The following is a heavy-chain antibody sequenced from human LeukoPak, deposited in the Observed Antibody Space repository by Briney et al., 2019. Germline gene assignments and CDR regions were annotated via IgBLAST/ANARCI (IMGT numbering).Heavy chain of an antibody. CDR3: ARQGCSSTSCHPYYYYGMDV. D-gene: IGHD2-2*01. CDR1: GYSFTSYW. V-gene: IGHV5-10-1*01. Sequence: GESLRISCKGSGYSFTSYWISWVRPMPGKGLEWMGRIDPSDSYTNYSPSFQGHVTISADKSISTAYLQWSSLKASDTAMYYCARQGCSSTSCHPYYYYGMDVWGKGTTVTVSS. CDR2: IDPSDSYT. J-gene: IGHJ6*04.